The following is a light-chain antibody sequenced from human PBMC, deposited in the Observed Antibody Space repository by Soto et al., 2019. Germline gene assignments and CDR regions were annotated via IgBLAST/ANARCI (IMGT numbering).Light chain of an antibody. CDR2: DAS. CDR1: QSISSW. J-gene: IGKJ4*01. CDR3: QQYNSCPLT. Sequence: DIQMTQSPSTLSASVGDRVTITCRASQSISSWLAWYQQKPGKAPKLLIYDASSLESRVPSRFSGSGSGTEFTLTISSLQPDDFATYYCQQYNSCPLTFGGGTKVEIK. V-gene: IGKV1-5*01.